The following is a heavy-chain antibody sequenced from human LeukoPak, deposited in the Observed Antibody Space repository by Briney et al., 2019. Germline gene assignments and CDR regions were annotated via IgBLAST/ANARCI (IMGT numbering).Heavy chain of an antibody. Sequence: SETLSLTCTVSGVSISNYYWSWIRQPAGKGLEWIGRIYTSGSTKYNPSLKSRVTISVDKSKNQFSLKLSSVTAADTAVYYCARGSPRPASSNDYWGQGTLGTVSS. V-gene: IGHV4-4*07. CDR1: GVSISNYY. CDR3: ARGSPRPASSNDY. CDR2: IYTSGST. D-gene: IGHD6-6*01. J-gene: IGHJ4*02.